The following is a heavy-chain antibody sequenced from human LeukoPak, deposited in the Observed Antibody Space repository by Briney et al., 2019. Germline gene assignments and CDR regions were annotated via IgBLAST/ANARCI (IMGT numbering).Heavy chain of an antibody. CDR3: ARVARYNWFDP. Sequence: GGSLRLSCAASGFSFSTFAMHWVRQAPGKGLEYVSGISTNGGTTYYAKSVKGRFTISRDSSKNTLYLQMNSLRAEDTAVYYCARVARYNWFDPWGQGTLVTVSS. V-gene: IGHV3-64*01. CDR1: GFSFSTFA. CDR2: ISTNGGTT. J-gene: IGHJ5*02.